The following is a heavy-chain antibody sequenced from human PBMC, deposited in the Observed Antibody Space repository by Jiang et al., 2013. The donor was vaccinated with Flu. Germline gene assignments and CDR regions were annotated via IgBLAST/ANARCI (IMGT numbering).Heavy chain of an antibody. CDR1: GGSFSGYY. Sequence: LLKPSETLSLTCAVYGGSFSGYYWSWIRQPPGKGLEWIGEINHSGSTNYNPSLKSRVTISVDTSKNQFSLKLSSVTAADTAVYYCARGDPPEVTGTTGYGMDVWGQGTTVTVSS. V-gene: IGHV4-34*01. CDR2: INHSGST. D-gene: IGHD1-7*01. CDR3: ARGDPPEVTGTTGYGMDV. J-gene: IGHJ6*02.